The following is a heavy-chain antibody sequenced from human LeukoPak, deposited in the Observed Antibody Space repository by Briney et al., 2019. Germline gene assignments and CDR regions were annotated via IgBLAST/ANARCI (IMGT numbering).Heavy chain of an antibody. CDR2: IRTKASSYAT. CDR3: TRQPPATGTSDY. D-gene: IGHD6-13*01. Sequence: GGSLRLSCAASGFTFSDSALHWVRQVSGEGLEWVGRIRTKASSYATAYTASVRGRFTISRDDSKNTTYLQMNSLKTEDTAVYYCTRQPPATGTSDYWGQGPLVTVSS. J-gene: IGHJ4*02. V-gene: IGHV3-73*01. CDR1: GFTFSDSA.